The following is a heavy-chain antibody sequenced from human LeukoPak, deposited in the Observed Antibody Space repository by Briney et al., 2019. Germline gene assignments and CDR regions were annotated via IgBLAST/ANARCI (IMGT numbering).Heavy chain of an antibody. CDR3: AKRSSTSSGYFDF. CDR2: ISGSGGST. V-gene: IGHV3-23*01. CDR1: GFTFSSYA. D-gene: IGHD3-22*01. J-gene: IGHJ4*02. Sequence: GGSLRLSCAASGFTFSSYAMSWVRQAPGKGLEWVSAISGSGGSTYYADSVKGRFTISRDNSKNTIYLQMNSLRAEDTAIYYCAKRSSTSSGYFDFWGRGTLVTVSS.